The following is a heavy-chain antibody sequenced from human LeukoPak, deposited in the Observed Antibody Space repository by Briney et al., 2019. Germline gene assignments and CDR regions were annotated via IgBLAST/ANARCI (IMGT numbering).Heavy chain of an antibody. CDR3: AKDIGSSDYYYMDV. D-gene: IGHD6-6*01. J-gene: IGHJ6*03. CDR1: GFTFDDYA. CDR2: ISWNSGSI. Sequence: GRSLRLSCAASGFTFDDYAMHWVRQAPGKGLEWVSGISWNSGSIGYTDSVKGRFTISRDNAKNSLYLQMNSLRAEDTALYYCAKDIGSSDYYYMDVWGKGTTVTVSS. V-gene: IGHV3-9*01.